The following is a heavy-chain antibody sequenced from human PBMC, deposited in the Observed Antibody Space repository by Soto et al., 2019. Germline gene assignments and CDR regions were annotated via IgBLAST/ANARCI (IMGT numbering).Heavy chain of an antibody. V-gene: IGHV3-48*02. Sequence: HPGGSLRLSCAASGFTFSSYSMNWVRQAPGKGLEWVSYISSSSSTIYYADSVKGRFTISRDNAKNSLYLQMNSLRDEDTAVYYCARVQPYATVTTFGAYYYYYYGMDVWGQGTTVTVSS. CDR1: GFTFSSYS. J-gene: IGHJ6*02. CDR3: ARVQPYATVTTFGAYYYYYYGMDV. D-gene: IGHD4-4*01. CDR2: ISSSSSTI.